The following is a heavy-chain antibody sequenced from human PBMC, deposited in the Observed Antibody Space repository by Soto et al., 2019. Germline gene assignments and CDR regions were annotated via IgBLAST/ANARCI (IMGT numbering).Heavy chain of an antibody. CDR3: AMERIAARPRGFDY. J-gene: IGHJ4*02. D-gene: IGHD6-6*01. CDR2: IWYDGSNK. Sequence: QVQLAESGGGVVQPGRSLRLSCAASGFTFSSYGMHWVRQAPGKGLEWVAVIWYDGSNKYYADSVKGRFTISRDNSKNTLYLQMNSLRAEDTAVYYCAMERIAARPRGFDYWGQGTLVTVSS. V-gene: IGHV3-33*01. CDR1: GFTFSSYG.